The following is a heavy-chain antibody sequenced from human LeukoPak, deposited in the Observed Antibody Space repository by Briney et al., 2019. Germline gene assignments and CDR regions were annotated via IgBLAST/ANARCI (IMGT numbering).Heavy chain of an antibody. CDR1: GFIFSSYV. V-gene: IGHV3-30-3*01. Sequence: GGSLRLSCAASGFIFSSYVMRWVRQAPGKGLEWVAVISYDGSNKYYADSVKGRFTISRDNSKNTLYLQMNSLRAEDTAVYYCARGFGRPWGQGTLVTVSS. J-gene: IGHJ5*02. D-gene: IGHD3-10*01. CDR2: ISYDGSNK. CDR3: ARGFGRP.